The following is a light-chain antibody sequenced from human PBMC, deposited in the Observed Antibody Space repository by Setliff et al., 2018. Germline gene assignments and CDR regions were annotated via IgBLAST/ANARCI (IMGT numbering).Light chain of an antibody. J-gene: IGKJ1*01. CDR3: QQYNSYPWT. Sequence: DIQMTQSPSTLSASVGDRVTTTCRASQSISSWLAWYQQKPGKAPKLLISKASSLESGVPSRFSGSESGTQFTLTISSLQPDDFATYYCQQYNSYPWTFGQGTKVDIK. CDR2: KAS. V-gene: IGKV1-5*03. CDR1: QSISSW.